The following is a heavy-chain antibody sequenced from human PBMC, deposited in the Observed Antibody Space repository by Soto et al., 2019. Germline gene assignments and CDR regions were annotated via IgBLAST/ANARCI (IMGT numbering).Heavy chain of an antibody. CDR3: AREGNSRGTAMVPNYYYYGMDV. Sequence: ASVKVSCKASGYTFTSYAMHWVRQAPGQRLEWMGWINAGNGNTKYSQKFQGRVTITRDTSASTAYMELSSLRSEDTAVYYCAREGNSRGTAMVPNYYYYGMDVWGQGTTVTVSS. CDR2: INAGNGNT. J-gene: IGHJ6*02. D-gene: IGHD5-18*01. V-gene: IGHV1-3*01. CDR1: GYTFTSYA.